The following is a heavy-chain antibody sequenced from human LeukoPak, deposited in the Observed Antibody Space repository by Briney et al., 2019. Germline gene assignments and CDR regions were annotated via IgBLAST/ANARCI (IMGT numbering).Heavy chain of an antibody. Sequence: KPGGSLRLSCAASGFTVSTIYMTWVRQAPGKGLEWVSAISGSGGSTYYADSVKGRFTISRDNSKNTLYLQMNSLRAEDTAVYYCAKGYSYGRGPIDYWGQGTLVTVSS. CDR2: ISGSGGST. D-gene: IGHD5-18*01. CDR3: AKGYSYGRGPIDY. CDR1: GFTVSTIY. J-gene: IGHJ4*02. V-gene: IGHV3-23*01.